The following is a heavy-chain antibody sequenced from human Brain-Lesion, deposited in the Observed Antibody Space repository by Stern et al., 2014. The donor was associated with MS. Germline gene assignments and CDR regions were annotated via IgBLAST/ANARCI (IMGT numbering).Heavy chain of an antibody. Sequence: QVQLVQSGADVKKPGASVKVSCKTSGYIFTGYYIHWVRQAPGQGLEWMAWINPNTGGTKYAQTFQGRVTMSRDTSISTAYVELSSLTSDDTAVYYCARDQRGITIFGVVTDYYYLGMDVWGQGTTVTVSS. D-gene: IGHD3-3*01. CDR3: ARDQRGITIFGVVTDYYYLGMDV. CDR2: INPNTGGT. V-gene: IGHV1-2*02. J-gene: IGHJ6*02. CDR1: GYIFTGYY.